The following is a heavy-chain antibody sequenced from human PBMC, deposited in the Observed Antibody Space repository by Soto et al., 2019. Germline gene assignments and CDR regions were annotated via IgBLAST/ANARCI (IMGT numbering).Heavy chain of an antibody. V-gene: IGHV3-74*01. Sequence: GGSLRLSCAASGFTFSNYWMHWVRQAPGKGLVWVSRINGAGSGTDYADSVKGRVTMSRDNAKNTVYLQMNSLRAEDTAMYYCAKDAYYDFWSGYPSPNWFDPWGQGTLVTVSS. J-gene: IGHJ5*02. D-gene: IGHD3-3*01. CDR1: GFTFSNYW. CDR3: AKDAYYDFWSGYPSPNWFDP. CDR2: INGAGSGT.